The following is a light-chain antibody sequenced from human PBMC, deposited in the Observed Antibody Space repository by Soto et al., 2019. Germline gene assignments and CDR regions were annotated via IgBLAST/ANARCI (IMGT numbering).Light chain of an antibody. V-gene: IGKV1-5*01. CDR2: AAS. J-gene: IGKJ1*01. CDR1: QSISGR. CDR3: QQYNSERT. Sequence: DIQMTQSPSTLSASVGDRVTIPCRASQSISGRLAWYQQKPGKAPKLLIYAASSLESGVPSRFSGSGSGTEFILTISSLQPDDFATYYCQQYNSERTFGQGTKV.